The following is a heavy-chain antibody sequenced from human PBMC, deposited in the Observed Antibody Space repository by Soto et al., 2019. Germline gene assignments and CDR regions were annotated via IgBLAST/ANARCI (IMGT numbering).Heavy chain of an antibody. J-gene: IGHJ6*02. CDR1: GFILSSSA. D-gene: IGHD3-3*01. V-gene: IGHV3-23*01. CDR3: AKGPTIFGVVITYEYYYGMDV. Sequence: TGGSLRLSCAASGFILSSSAMSWVRQAPGRGLEWVSAISGSGTRTYYADSVKGRFTISGDRSKNTVYLQMNSLRAEDTAVYYCAKGPTIFGVVITYEYYYGMDVWGQGTTVTVSS. CDR2: ISGSGTRT.